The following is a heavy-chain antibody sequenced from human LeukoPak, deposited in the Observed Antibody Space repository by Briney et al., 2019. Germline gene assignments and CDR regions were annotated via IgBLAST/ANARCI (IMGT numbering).Heavy chain of an antibody. CDR3: VKRIDGSGSYYIDY. V-gene: IGHV3-23*01. CDR2: IGGGHT. Sequence: PGGSLRLSCAASGFTFSNYAMTWVRQAPGKGLEWVSAIGGGHTFYADSVKGRFTIPRDNSKNTLYLQMNSLRAEDTAVYYCVKRIDGSGSYYIDYWGHGILVTVSS. CDR1: GFTFSNYA. J-gene: IGHJ4*01. D-gene: IGHD3-10*01.